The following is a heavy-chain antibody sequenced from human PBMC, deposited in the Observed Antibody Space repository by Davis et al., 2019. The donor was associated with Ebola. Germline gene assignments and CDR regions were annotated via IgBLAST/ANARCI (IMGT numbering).Heavy chain of an antibody. CDR1: GYTFTSYG. D-gene: IGHD3-10*01. Sequence: ASVKVSCKASGYTFTSYGISWVRQAPGQGLEWMGWISAYNGNTNYAQKLQGRVTMTTDTSTSTAYMELRSLRSDDTAVYYCARGFDSGSNTFYYYYYGMDVWGKGATVTVSS. J-gene: IGHJ6*04. CDR2: ISAYNGNT. V-gene: IGHV1-18*01. CDR3: ARGFDSGSNTFYYYYYGMDV.